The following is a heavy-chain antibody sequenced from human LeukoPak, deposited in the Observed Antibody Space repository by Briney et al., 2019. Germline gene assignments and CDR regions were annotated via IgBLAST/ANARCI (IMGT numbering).Heavy chain of an antibody. V-gene: IGHV3-30-3*01. D-gene: IGHD5-18*01. CDR3: ARDLWDTAPFGY. J-gene: IGHJ4*02. CDR2: ISYDGSNK. Sequence: GRSLRLSCAASGFTFSSYAMHWVRQAPDKGLEWVAVISYDGSNKYYADSVKGRFTISRDNSKNTLYLQMNSLRAEDTAVYYCARDLWDTAPFGYWGQGTLVTVSS. CDR1: GFTFSSYA.